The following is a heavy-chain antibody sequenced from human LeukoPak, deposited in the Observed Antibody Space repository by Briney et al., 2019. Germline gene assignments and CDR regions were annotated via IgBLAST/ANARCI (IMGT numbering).Heavy chain of an antibody. Sequence: GGSLRLSCAASGFTFSSYGMHWVRQAPGKGLEWVAVIWYDGSNKYYADSVKGRFTISRDNSKNTLYLQMNSLRAKDTAVYYCARPYGDYVFDYWGQGTLVTVSS. J-gene: IGHJ4*02. CDR2: IWYDGSNK. CDR1: GFTFSSYG. V-gene: IGHV3-33*01. D-gene: IGHD4-17*01. CDR3: ARPYGDYVFDY.